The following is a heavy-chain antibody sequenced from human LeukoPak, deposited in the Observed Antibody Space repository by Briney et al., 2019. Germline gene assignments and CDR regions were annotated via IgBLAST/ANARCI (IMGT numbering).Heavy chain of an antibody. Sequence: ASVKVSCKASGYTFTSHYMHWVRQAPGQGLEWMGIINPSGGSTSYAQKFQGRVTMTRDMSTSTVYMELSSLRSDDTAVYYCARDHAGILTGYYDGYYFDYWGQGTLATVSS. V-gene: IGHV1-46*01. D-gene: IGHD3-9*01. CDR1: GYTFTSHY. CDR2: INPSGGST. J-gene: IGHJ4*02. CDR3: ARDHAGILTGYYDGYYFDY.